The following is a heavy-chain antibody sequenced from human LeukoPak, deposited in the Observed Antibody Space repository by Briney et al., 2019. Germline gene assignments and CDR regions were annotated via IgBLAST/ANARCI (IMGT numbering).Heavy chain of an antibody. Sequence: SETLSLTCAVYGGSFSGYHWTWIRLRPGKGLEWIGDIDHSGSTHYNPSLKSRVTISLDTSNNQFSLKLNSVTAADTAVYYCARGFPSSSRWFDPWGQGTLVTVSS. V-gene: IGHV4-34*01. D-gene: IGHD6-6*01. CDR2: IDHSGST. CDR3: ARGFPSSSRWFDP. CDR1: GGSFSGYH. J-gene: IGHJ5*02.